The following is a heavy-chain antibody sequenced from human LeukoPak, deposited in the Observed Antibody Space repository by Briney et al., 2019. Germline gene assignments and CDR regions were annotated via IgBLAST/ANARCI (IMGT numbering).Heavy chain of an antibody. CDR3: AKGGTTMVQGVIIIRDFDY. V-gene: IGHV3-23*01. CDR2: ISGSGGST. D-gene: IGHD3-10*01. J-gene: IGHJ4*02. CDR1: GFTFSSYA. Sequence: GGSLRLSCAASGFTFSSYAMSWVRQAPGKGLEWVSAISGSGGSTHYADSVKGRFTISRDNSKNTLYLQMNSLRAEDTAVYYCAKGGTTMVQGVIIIRDFDYWGQGTLVTVSS.